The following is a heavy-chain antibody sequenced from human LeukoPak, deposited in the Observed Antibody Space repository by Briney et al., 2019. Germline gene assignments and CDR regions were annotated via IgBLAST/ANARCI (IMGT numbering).Heavy chain of an antibody. V-gene: IGHV1-8*01. CDR3: AREASQYYYDSSGYRAFDI. CDR2: MNPNSGNT. J-gene: IGHJ3*02. CDR1: GYTFTSYD. D-gene: IGHD3-22*01. Sequence: GASVKVSCKASGYTFTSYDINWVRQATGQGPEWMGWMNPNSGNTGYAQKFQGRVTMTRNTPISTAYMELSSLRSEDTAVYYCAREASQYYYDSSGYRAFDIWGQGTMVTVSS.